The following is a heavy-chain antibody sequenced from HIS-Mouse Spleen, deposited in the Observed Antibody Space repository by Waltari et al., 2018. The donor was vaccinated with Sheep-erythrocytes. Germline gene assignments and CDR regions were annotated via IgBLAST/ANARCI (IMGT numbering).Heavy chain of an antibody. J-gene: IGHJ3*02. Sequence: EVQLVESGGGLVKPGGSLRLSFAASGFIFSNAWMSWVRQAPGKGLEWFGRIKSKTDGGTTDYAAPVKGRFTISRDDSKNTLYLQMNSLKTEDTAVYYCTAGPDAFDIWGQGTMVTVSS. CDR2: IKSKTDGGTT. CDR3: TAGPDAFDI. CDR1: GFIFSNAW. V-gene: IGHV3-15*01.